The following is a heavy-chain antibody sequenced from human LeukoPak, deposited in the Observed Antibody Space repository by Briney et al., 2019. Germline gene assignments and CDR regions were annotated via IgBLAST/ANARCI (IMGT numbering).Heavy chain of an antibody. D-gene: IGHD6-13*01. CDR2: ISSSSSTI. Sequence: PGGSLRLSCAASGFTFSSYSMNWVRQAPGKGLEWVSYISSSSSTIYYADSVKGRFTISRDNAKNSLYLQMNSLRAEDTAVYYCARDLRQQPKPHHYYMDVWGKGTTVTVSS. V-gene: IGHV3-48*01. CDR3: ARDLRQQPKPHHYYMDV. J-gene: IGHJ6*03. CDR1: GFTFSSYS.